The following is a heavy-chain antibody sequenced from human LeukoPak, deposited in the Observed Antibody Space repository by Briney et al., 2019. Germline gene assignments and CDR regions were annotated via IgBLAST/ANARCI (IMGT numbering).Heavy chain of an antibody. J-gene: IGHJ4*02. CDR1: GFTFNTYG. Sequence: GRSLRLSCAASGFTFNTYGMHWVRQAPGKGLEWVAVISYDASNKNYADPVKGRSTISRDYSKNTVYLQMNSLRAEDTAVYFCAKGVGGYTIGYYFDYWGQGTPVTVSS. V-gene: IGHV3-30*18. D-gene: IGHD5-18*01. CDR3: AKGVGGYTIGYYFDY. CDR2: ISYDASNK.